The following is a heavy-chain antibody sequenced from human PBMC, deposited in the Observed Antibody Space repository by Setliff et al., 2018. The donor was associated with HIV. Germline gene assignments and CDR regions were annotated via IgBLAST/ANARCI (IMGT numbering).Heavy chain of an antibody. Sequence: SVKVSCKASGGTFSNYAINWVRQAPGQGLEWMGRIIPIFGTPNYAQKFQGRVTITADKSTNTAYMQLSSLRSEDTAVYYCARDERITGTTGPFDIWGQGKMVTVSS. D-gene: IGHD1-7*01. CDR3: ARDERITGTTGPFDI. J-gene: IGHJ3*02. V-gene: IGHV1-69*06. CDR1: GGTFSNYA. CDR2: IIPIFGTP.